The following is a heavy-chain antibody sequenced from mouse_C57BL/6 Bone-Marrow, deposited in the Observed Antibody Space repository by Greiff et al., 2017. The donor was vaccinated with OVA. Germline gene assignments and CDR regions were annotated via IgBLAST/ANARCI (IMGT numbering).Heavy chain of an antibody. D-gene: IGHD2-3*01. J-gene: IGHJ3*01. V-gene: IGHV1-52*01. CDR1: GFTFTSYW. Sequence: QVQLQHPGAELVRPGPSVKLSCKASGFTFTSYWMHWVKQRPIQGLEWIGNIDPSDSETHYNQKFKDKATLTVDKSSSPPYMQLSSLTSEDSAVYYCAKDRWLSFAYWGQGTLVTVSA. CDR2: IDPSDSET. CDR3: AKDRWLSFAY.